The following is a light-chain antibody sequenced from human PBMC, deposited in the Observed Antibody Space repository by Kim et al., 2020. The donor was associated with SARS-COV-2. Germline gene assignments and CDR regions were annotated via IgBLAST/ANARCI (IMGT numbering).Light chain of an antibody. CDR2: DAS. V-gene: IGKV3-11*01. CDR3: QQRSNWPLT. Sequence: LSPGERPTLSCRARQRVSSYLAWDQQKPGQAPRLLIYDASNRAAGIPSRFSGSGSGTDFPLTISSLEPEDFAVYYCQQRSNWPLTFGGGTKVDIK. CDR1: QRVSSY. J-gene: IGKJ4*01.